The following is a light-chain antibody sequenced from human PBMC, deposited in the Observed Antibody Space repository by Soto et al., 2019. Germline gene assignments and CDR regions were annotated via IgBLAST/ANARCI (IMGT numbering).Light chain of an antibody. CDR2: DAS. V-gene: IGKV3-11*01. CDR1: QSVGSY. CDR3: QQHGSSPIT. Sequence: EIVLTQSPATLSLSPGERATLSCRASQSVGSYLAWYQQKPGQAPRLIIHDASNRATGIPARFSGRGAGTDFTLTISRLEPEVFAVYYCQQHGSSPITFGQGTRLEIK. J-gene: IGKJ5*01.